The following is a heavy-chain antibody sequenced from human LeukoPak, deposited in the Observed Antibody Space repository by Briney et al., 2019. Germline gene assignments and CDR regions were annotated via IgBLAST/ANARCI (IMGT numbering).Heavy chain of an antibody. CDR3: ARGRQNYDIWSGYSSFDY. CDR1: GDSIHSVYYF. V-gene: IGHV4-39*01. CDR2: VYFDGDT. D-gene: IGHD3-3*01. Sequence: SETLSLTCTVSGDSIHSVYYFWGWIRQPPGKGLEWIGSVYFDGDTSYSPSLKSRVIISVDTSKNQFSLNLISVTAADTAVYYCARGRQNYDIWSGYSSFDYWGQGTLVTVSS. J-gene: IGHJ4*02.